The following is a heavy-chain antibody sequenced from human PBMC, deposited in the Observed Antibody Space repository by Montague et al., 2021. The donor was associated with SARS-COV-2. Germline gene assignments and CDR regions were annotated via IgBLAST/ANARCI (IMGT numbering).Heavy chain of an antibody. Sequence: SETLSLTCTASGGSINNFFWSWIRQPPGKGLEWIGYIYYRGNTNXNPSLASRVTMSVDKSRDQFSLKLTSVTAADTAVYYCVRTVTQGSGDSWGQGTLVTVSS. J-gene: IGHJ4*02. CDR3: VRTVTQGSGDS. D-gene: IGHD6-25*01. V-gene: IGHV4-59*08. CDR1: GGSINNFF. CDR2: IYYRGNT.